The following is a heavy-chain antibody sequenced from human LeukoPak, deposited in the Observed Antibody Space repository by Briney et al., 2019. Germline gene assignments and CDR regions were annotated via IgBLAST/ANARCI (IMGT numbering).Heavy chain of an antibody. D-gene: IGHD3-22*01. CDR1: GYTFTGYY. Sequence: ASVKVSCKASGYTFTGYYMHWVRQAPGQGLEWMGWINPNSGGTNYAQKFQGRVTMTRDTSISTAYMELSRLRSDDTAVYYCARDYYDSSGYSNWFDPWGQGTLVTVSS. CDR2: INPNSGGT. V-gene: IGHV1-2*02. CDR3: ARDYYDSSGYSNWFDP. J-gene: IGHJ5*02.